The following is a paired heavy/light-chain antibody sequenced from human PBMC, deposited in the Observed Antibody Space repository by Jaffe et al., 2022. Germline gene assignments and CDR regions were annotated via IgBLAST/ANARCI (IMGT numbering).Light chain of an antibody. J-gene: IGKJ1*01. CDR2: GAS. V-gene: IGKV3-20*01. CDR3: QQYGSSPV. Sequence: EIVLTQSPGTLSLSPGERATLSCRASQSVSSSYLAWYQQKPGQAPRLLIYGASSRATGIPDRFSGSGSGTDFTLTISRLEPEDFAVYYCQQYGSSPVFGQGTKVEIK. CDR1: QSVSSSY.
Heavy chain of an antibody. CDR2: IIPIFGTA. J-gene: IGHJ6*03. CDR1: GGTFSSYA. Sequence: QVQLVQSGAEVKKPGSSVKVSCKASGGTFSSYAISWVRQAPGQGLEWMGGIIPIFGTANYAQKFQGRVTITADESTSTAYMELSSLRSEDTAVYYCARGGNIVVVPAAILAYYYYMDVWGKGTTVTVSS. V-gene: IGHV1-69*01. CDR3: ARGGNIVVVPAAILAYYYYMDV. D-gene: IGHD2-2*01.